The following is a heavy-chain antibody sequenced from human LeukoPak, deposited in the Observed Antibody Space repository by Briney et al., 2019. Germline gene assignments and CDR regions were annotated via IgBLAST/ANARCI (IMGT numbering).Heavy chain of an antibody. Sequence: SETLSLTCTVSGGSISSGGYYWSWIRQHPGKGLEWIGCIYYSGSTYYNPSLKSRVTISVDTSKNQFSLKLSSVTAADTAVYYCASSNGGDYGDYGAFDYWGQGTLVTVSS. D-gene: IGHD4-17*01. J-gene: IGHJ4*02. CDR2: IYYSGST. CDR1: GGSISSGGYY. V-gene: IGHV4-31*03. CDR3: ASSNGGDYGDYGAFDY.